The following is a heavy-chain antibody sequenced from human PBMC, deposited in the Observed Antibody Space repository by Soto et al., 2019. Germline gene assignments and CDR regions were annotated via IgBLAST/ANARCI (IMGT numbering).Heavy chain of an antibody. CDR1: GGSFSGYY. D-gene: IGHD3-16*02. CDR3: ARDGYYDYAWGSYRPYYFDY. J-gene: IGHJ4*02. V-gene: IGHV4-34*01. Sequence: KSSETLSLTCAVYGGSFSGYYWSWIRQPPGKGLEWIGEINHSGSTNYNPSLKNRVTISVDTSKNQFSLKLSSVTAADTAVYYCARDGYYDYAWGSYRPYYFDYWGQGTLVTVSS. CDR2: INHSGST.